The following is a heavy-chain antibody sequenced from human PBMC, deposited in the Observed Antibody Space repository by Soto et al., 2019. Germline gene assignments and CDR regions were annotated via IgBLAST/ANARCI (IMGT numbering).Heavy chain of an antibody. Sequence: ASVKVSCKASGGTFSSYTISWVRQAPGQGLEWMGRIIPNNGKTNYAQKLQGRVTMTTDTSTSTAYMELRSLRSDDTAVYYCARARITIFGVVILTFDYWGQGTLVTVSS. CDR3: ARARITIFGVVILTFDY. CDR1: GGTFSSYT. CDR2: IIPNNGKT. D-gene: IGHD3-3*01. V-gene: IGHV1-18*01. J-gene: IGHJ4*02.